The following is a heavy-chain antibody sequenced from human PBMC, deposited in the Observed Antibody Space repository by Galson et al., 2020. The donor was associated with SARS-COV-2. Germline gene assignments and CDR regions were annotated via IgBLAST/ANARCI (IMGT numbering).Heavy chain of an antibody. Sequence: SETLSLTCTVSGGSIRGYYWSWIRQPPGKGLEWLGYIYYSGSSNYNPSLKSRVTMSVDTSKNHFSVNLSSVTTADTDVYYCARGGSTSSCQGRVCFFDHWGQGTRVTVSS. J-gene: IGHJ4*02. CDR2: IYYSGSS. D-gene: IGHD2-2*01. CDR3: ARGGSTSSCQGRVCFFDH. CDR1: GGSIRGYY. V-gene: IGHV4-59*01.